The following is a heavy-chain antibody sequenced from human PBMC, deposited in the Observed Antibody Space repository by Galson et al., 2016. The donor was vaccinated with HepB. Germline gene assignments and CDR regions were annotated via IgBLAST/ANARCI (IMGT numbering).Heavy chain of an antibody. V-gene: IGHV3-48*02. CDR3: ARDDSVTARLSGMDV. CDR1: GFTFSTYS. CDR2: ISESSSFT. J-gene: IGHJ6*02. Sequence: SLRLSCAASGFTFSTYSMNWVRQAPGKGLEWISYISESSSFTYYSHSAKGRFTISRDNAKNSLFLQMNSLRDEDTAVYYCARDDSVTARLSGMDVWGQGTTVTVS. D-gene: IGHD6-6*01.